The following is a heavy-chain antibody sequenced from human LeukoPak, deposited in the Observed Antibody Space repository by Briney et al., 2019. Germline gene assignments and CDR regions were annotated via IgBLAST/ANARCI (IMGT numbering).Heavy chain of an antibody. CDR3: ARGWNYEGY. V-gene: IGHV3-48*04. Sequence: GGSLRLSCAASGFTFSDYGMNWVRQAPGKGLEWVSYISSSGSTIYYADSVKGRFTISRDNAKNSLCLQMNNLRVEDTAVYYCARGWNYEGYWGQGTLVTVSS. CDR2: ISSSGSTI. J-gene: IGHJ4*02. D-gene: IGHD1-7*01. CDR1: GFTFSDYG.